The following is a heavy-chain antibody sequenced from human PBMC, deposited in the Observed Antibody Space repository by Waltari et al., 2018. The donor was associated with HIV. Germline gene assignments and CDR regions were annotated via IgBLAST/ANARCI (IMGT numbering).Heavy chain of an antibody. CDR2: ISGSGGST. Sequence: EVQLLESGGGLVQPGGSLRLSCAASGFTFSSYAMSWVHQAPGKGLEWVSAISGSGGSTYYADSVKGRFTISRDNSKNTLYLQMNSLRAEDTAVYYCAKGCGSGYYYYGMDVWGQGTTVTVSS. V-gene: IGHV3-23*01. J-gene: IGHJ6*02. CDR1: GFTFSSYA. CDR3: AKGCGSGYYYYGMDV. D-gene: IGHD2-21*01.